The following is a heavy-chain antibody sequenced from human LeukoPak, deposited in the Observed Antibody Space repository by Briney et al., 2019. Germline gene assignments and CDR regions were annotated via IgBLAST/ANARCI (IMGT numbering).Heavy chain of an antibody. CDR3: GKGPGYSVYDNLPHH. V-gene: IGHV3-30*18. D-gene: IGHD5/OR15-5a*01. CDR1: GFSFSSYG. Sequence: GSLRLSCAASGFSFSSYGMHWVRQAPGKGLEWVAVISDDGSKIYYGDSVKGRFTISRDNSKNTLNLQMDSLRADDTAVYYCGKGPGYSVYDNLPHHWGQGTLVTVSS. CDR2: ISDDGSKI. J-gene: IGHJ5*02.